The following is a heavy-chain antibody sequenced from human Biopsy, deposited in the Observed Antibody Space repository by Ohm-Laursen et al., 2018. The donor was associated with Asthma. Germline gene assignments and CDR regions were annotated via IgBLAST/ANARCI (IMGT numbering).Heavy chain of an antibody. V-gene: IGHV3-9*01. CDR2: ISWNSATI. J-gene: IGHJ4*02. D-gene: IGHD3-22*01. Sequence: SLRLSCSASGFKFDEYTMHWIRQAPGKGLEWVSGISWNSATIGYADSVEGRFTISRDNAKNSVFLHMDSLRPEDTAFYYCAKVRSDWVITESFDYWGQGVLVTVSS. CDR1: GFKFDEYT. CDR3: AKVRSDWVITESFDY.